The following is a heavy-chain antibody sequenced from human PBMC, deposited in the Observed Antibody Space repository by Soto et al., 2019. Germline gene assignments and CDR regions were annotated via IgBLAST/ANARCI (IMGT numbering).Heavy chain of an antibody. CDR3: ARSDSPDYSNYRSYHGMDV. D-gene: IGHD4-4*01. Sequence: SVKVSCKASGGTFSSYAISWVRQAPGQGLEWMGGIIPIFGTANYAQKFQGRVTITADESTSTAYMELSSLRSEDTAVYYCARSDSPDYSNYRSYHGMDVWGQGTTVTVSS. CDR2: IIPIFGTA. CDR1: GGTFSSYA. J-gene: IGHJ6*02. V-gene: IGHV1-69*13.